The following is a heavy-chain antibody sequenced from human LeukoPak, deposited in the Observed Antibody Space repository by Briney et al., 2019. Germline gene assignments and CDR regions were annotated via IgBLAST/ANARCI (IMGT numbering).Heavy chain of an antibody. Sequence: GGSLRLSCAASEFSVGSNYMTWVRQAPGKGLEWVSLIYSGGSTYYADSVKGRFTISRDNSKNTLYLQMNSLRAEDTAVYYCARNPDYGDYFRGHINWGQGTLVTVSS. V-gene: IGHV3-66*01. CDR2: IYSGGST. CDR1: EFSVGSNY. CDR3: ARNPDYGDYFRGHIN. D-gene: IGHD4-17*01. J-gene: IGHJ4*02.